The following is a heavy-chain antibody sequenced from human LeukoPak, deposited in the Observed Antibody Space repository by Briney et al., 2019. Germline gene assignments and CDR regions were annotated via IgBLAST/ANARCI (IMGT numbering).Heavy chain of an antibody. Sequence: SETLSLTCTVSGYSISSGYYWGWIRPPPGKGLEWIGSIYHSGSTYYNPSLKSRVTISVDTSKNQFSLKLSSVTAADTAVYYCARVDRYITSLDYWGQGTLVTVSS. CDR3: ARVDRYITSLDY. V-gene: IGHV4-38-2*02. CDR1: GYSISSGYY. CDR2: IYHSGST. J-gene: IGHJ4*02. D-gene: IGHD3-10*01.